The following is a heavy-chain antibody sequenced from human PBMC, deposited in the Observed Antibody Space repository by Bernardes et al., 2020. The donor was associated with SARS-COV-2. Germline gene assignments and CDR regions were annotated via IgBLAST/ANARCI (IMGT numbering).Heavy chain of an antibody. D-gene: IGHD2-2*01. V-gene: IGHV4-34*01. J-gene: IGHJ4*02. CDR3: ARGLGRYCSSPNCPNFDS. CDR2: ISQSGTT. CDR1: GGSFSGYY. Sequence: SETLSLTCSVYGGSFSGYYWTWIRQPPGKGLEWIGGISQSGTTNCNPALESRITLSVDTSKNQVSLRLRSVSAADTAVYFCARGLGRYCSSPNCPNFDSWGQGTLVTVSS.